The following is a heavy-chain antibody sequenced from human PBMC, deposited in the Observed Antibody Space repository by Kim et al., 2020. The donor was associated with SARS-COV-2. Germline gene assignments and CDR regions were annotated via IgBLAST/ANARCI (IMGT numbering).Heavy chain of an antibody. J-gene: IGHJ4*02. Sequence: DSVKGRFTCSRVNCKTTLYLQMSSVRAEDTAVYYCAVSGRRVTPPVGVDYWGQGALVTVSS. D-gene: IGHD2-21*02. V-gene: IGHV3-23*03. CDR3: AVSGRRVTPPVGVDY.